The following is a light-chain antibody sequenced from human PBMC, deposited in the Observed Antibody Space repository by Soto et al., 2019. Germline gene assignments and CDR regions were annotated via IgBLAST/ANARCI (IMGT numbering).Light chain of an antibody. J-gene: IGKJ3*01. Sequence: EIVLTQSPDTLSLSPGERATLSCRASQSVRSSLAWYHQQPGQAPRLLIYDASNRATGIPARFSGSGSGTDLNLTISSREPEDVAVSECQQQNNWPPEVTFGPGTKVDIK. V-gene: IGKV3-11*01. CDR1: QSVRSS. CDR2: DAS. CDR3: QQQNNWPPEVT.